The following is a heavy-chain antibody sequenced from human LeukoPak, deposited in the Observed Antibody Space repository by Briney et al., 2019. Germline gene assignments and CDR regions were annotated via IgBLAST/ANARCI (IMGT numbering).Heavy chain of an antibody. CDR3: ARVTSGGNPYFDY. V-gene: IGHV3-33*05. J-gene: IGHJ4*02. CDR1: GFTFSSYV. CDR2: ISYDGSHK. D-gene: IGHD4-23*01. Sequence: GGSLRLSGAASGFTFSSYVMHWVRQAPGRGLEWVTNISYDGSHKYDADSVKGRFTISRDNAKNSLYLQMNSLRDEDTDVYYCARVTSGGNPYFDYWGQGTLVTVSS.